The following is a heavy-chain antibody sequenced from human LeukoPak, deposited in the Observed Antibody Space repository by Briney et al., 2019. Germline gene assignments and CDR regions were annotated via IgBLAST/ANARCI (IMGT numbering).Heavy chain of an antibody. Sequence: SETLSLTCTVSGNSISSGDNYWSWIRQPAGKGLEWIGRIYTSGSTNYNPSLKSRVTISVDTSKNQFSLKLSSVTAADTAVYYCARDKWELFYFDYWGQGTLVTVSS. CDR1: GNSISSGDNY. V-gene: IGHV4-61*02. D-gene: IGHD1-26*01. CDR3: ARDKWELFYFDY. CDR2: IYTSGST. J-gene: IGHJ4*02.